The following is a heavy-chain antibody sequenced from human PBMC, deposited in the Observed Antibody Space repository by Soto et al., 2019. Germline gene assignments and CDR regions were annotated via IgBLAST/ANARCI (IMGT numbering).Heavy chain of an antibody. CDR1: GFTFSSYG. V-gene: IGHV3-30*18. CDR3: AKPAARGFRGVIVPPED. J-gene: IGHJ4*02. D-gene: IGHD3-16*02. Sequence: QVQLVESGGGVVQPGRSLRLSCAASGFTFSSYGMHWVRQAPGKGLEWVAVISYDGSSKYYADSVKGRFTISRDNFKTALYLQMNVLRAEDTAVYYCAKPAARGFRGVIVPPEDWGQGTLVTVSS. CDR2: ISYDGSSK.